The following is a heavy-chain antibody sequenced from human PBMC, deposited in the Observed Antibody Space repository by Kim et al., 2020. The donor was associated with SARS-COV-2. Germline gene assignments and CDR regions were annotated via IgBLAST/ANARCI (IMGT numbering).Heavy chain of an antibody. Sequence: FQGRVTITADESTSTAYMELSSLRSEDTAVYYCARGLGSSWHYYYYMDVWGKGTTVTVSS. D-gene: IGHD6-13*01. V-gene: IGHV1-69*01. J-gene: IGHJ6*03. CDR3: ARGLGSSWHYYYYMDV.